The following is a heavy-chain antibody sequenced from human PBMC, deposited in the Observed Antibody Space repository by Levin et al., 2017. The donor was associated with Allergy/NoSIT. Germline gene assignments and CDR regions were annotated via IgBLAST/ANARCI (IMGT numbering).Heavy chain of an antibody. CDR2: ISYDGSNK. Sequence: GESLKISCAASGFPFSSYAMHWVRQAPGKGLERVAVISYDGSNKYYTDSVKGRFTISRDNSKNTLYLQMDSLRAEDTAVYYCARDLKPYGSGNHYAFDIWGQGTMVTVSS. V-gene: IGHV3-30-3*01. CDR1: GFPFSSYA. J-gene: IGHJ3*02. D-gene: IGHD3-10*01. CDR3: ARDLKPYGSGNHYAFDI.